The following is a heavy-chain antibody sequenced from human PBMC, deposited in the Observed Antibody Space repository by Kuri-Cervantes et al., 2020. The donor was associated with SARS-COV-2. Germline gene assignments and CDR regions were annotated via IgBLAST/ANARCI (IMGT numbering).Heavy chain of an antibody. D-gene: IGHD3-3*01. J-gene: IGHJ4*02. Sequence: ESLKISCAASGFTFSSYGMHWVRQPPGKGLEWIGEINHSGSTNYNPSLKSRVTISVDTSKNQFSLKLSSVTAADTAVYYCARLVGITIFGVVTRGYFDYWGQGTLVTVSS. CDR2: INHSGST. CDR1: GFTFSSYG. CDR3: ARLVGITIFGVVTRGYFDY. V-gene: IGHV4-34*01.